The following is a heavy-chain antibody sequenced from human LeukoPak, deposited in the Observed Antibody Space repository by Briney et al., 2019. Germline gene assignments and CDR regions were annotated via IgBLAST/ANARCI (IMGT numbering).Heavy chain of an antibody. V-gene: IGHV4-34*01. J-gene: IGHJ6*03. CDR1: GGSFSGYY. Sequence: SETLSLTCAVYGGSFSGYYWSWIRQPPGKGREWIGEINHSGSTNYNPSLKSRVTISVDTSKNQFSLKLSSVTAADTAVYYCARLTAVAGTWYYYYYMDVWGKGTTVTISS. D-gene: IGHD6-19*01. CDR2: INHSGST. CDR3: ARLTAVAGTWYYYYYMDV.